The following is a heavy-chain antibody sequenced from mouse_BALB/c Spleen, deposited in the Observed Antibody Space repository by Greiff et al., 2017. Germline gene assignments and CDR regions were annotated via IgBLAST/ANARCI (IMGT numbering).Heavy chain of an antibody. Sequence: DVKVEESGGGLVKPGGSLKLSCAASGFTFSDYYMYWVRQTPEKRLEWVATISDGGSYTYYPDSVKGRFTISRDNAKNNLYLHMSSLKSEDTAMYYCSRGSYGSIYAMDYWGQGTSVTVSS. CDR2: ISDGGSYT. V-gene: IGHV5-4*02. D-gene: IGHD1-1*01. CDR3: SRGSYGSIYAMDY. J-gene: IGHJ4*01. CDR1: GFTFSDYY.